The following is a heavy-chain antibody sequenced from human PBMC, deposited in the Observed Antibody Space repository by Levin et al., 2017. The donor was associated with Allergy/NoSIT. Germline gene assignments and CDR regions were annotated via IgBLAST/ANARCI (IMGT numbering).Heavy chain of an antibody. V-gene: IGHV3-23*01. J-gene: IGHJ4*02. CDR3: ASRPGKLRDYYCFDY. CDR2: ISDSGDRT. CDR1: GFTFSSYD. Sequence: GESLKISCVGSGFTFSSYDMSWVRQAPGKGLEWISTISDSGDRTYYADSVKGRFTISRDNSKNTLFLQMNSLRVEDTAVYYCASRPGKLRDYYCFDYWGQGTLVTVSS. D-gene: IGHD3-10*01.